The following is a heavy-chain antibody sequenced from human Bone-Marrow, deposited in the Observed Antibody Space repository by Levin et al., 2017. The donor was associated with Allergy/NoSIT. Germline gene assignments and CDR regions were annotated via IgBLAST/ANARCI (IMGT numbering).Heavy chain of an antibody. J-gene: IGHJ5*02. CDR2: ISGGDSNT. CDR3: ARSRGVDP. V-gene: IGHV3-23*01. Sequence: ASVKVSCVASGFNFGIYGMTWVRQAPGKGLEWVSSISGGDSNTYYADSVKGRFSISRDNSKNTLYLQMNSLRVEDTAIYYCARSRGVDPWGQGTLVSVSS. CDR1: GFNFGIYG.